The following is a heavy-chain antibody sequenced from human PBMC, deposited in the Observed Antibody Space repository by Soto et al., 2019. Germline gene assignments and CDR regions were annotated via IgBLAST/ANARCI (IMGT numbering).Heavy chain of an antibody. CDR2: ISYDGGNK. Sequence: GGSIRLPWAASGCHFSSHAMRWVRQAPGKGLEWVAVISYDGGNKYYADSVKGRFTISRDNSKNTLYLQMNSLRAEDTAVYYCARTYYYDSSGYSVDYWSQGTLVIVSS. V-gene: IGHV3-30-3*01. J-gene: IGHJ4*02. D-gene: IGHD3-22*01. CDR3: ARTYYYDSSGYSVDY. CDR1: GCHFSSHA.